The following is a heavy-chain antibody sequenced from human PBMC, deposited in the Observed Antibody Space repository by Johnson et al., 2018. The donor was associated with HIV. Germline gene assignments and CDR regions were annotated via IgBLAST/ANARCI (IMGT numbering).Heavy chain of an antibody. CDR1: GFTFSSHD. CDR3: ARGGRGHDGGKFGALDI. V-gene: IGHV3-30*03. J-gene: IGHJ3*02. Sequence: QMLLVESGGGVVQPGRSLRVSCGASGFTFSSHDMHWVRQAPGKGLEWVAVISYDGSIQYCADSVKGRFTISRDNSNKTVYMEMNRLRAEDTGVYYCARGGRGHDGGKFGALDIWGQGTMVTVSS. D-gene: IGHD4-23*01. CDR2: ISYDGSIQ.